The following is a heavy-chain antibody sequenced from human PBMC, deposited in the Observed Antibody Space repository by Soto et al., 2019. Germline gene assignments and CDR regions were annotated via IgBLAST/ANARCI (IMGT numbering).Heavy chain of an antibody. D-gene: IGHD6-13*01. V-gene: IGHV3-74*01. J-gene: IGHJ4*02. CDR2: IDTSGSST. Sequence: SLKISYEASGFICTNFLRHLVRQVPGKGLVWVSRIDTSGSSTSYADSVKGRFTVSRDNAKNTVSLQMNSLRAEDTGVYYCAKDSWYFDLWSQGSLVTVSS. CDR1: GFICTNFL. CDR3: AKDSWYFDL.